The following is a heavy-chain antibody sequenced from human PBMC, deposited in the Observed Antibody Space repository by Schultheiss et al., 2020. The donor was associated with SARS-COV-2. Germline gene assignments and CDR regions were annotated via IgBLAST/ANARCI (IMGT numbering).Heavy chain of an antibody. CDR2: IYYSGSA. Sequence: SETLSLTCTVSGGSISSYYWSWIRQPPGKGLEWIGYIYYSGSANYNPSLESRVTISVDTSKNQFSLKLTSVTAADTAVYYCARSLYGEGYFDLWGRGTLVTVSS. V-gene: IGHV4-59*08. CDR1: GGSISSYY. CDR3: ARSLYGEGYFDL. J-gene: IGHJ2*01. D-gene: IGHD3-10*02.